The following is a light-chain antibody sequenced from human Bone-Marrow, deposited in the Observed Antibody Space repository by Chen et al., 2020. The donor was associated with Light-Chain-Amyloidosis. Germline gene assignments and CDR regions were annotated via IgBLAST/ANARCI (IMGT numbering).Light chain of an antibody. J-gene: IGKJ4*01. V-gene: IGKV3-20*01. CDR2: GSS. Sequence: EIVLTQSPGTLSLSPGEGANLSCRASQTISSNYLTWYQQKFGQAPRLLIYGSSSRATGIPDRFTGSGSGTDFTLTINRLEPKDFAMYYCQQYGTSPLTFGGGIKVEIK. CDR3: QQYGTSPLT. CDR1: QTISSNY.